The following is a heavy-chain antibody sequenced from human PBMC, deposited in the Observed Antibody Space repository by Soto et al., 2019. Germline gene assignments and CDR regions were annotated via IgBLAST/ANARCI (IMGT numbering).Heavy chain of an antibody. J-gene: IGHJ5*02. CDR3: AKDPYSGVLVPVAIGFDP. CDR2: ISGSGGSA. Sequence: GGSLRLSCAASGFTFSNYAMTWVRQGPGKGLEWVSAISGSGGSAYYADSVKGRFTISRDNSKNTLYLQMNSLRADDSGVYYCAKDPYSGVLVPVAIGFDPWGPGTLVTAPQ. CDR1: GFTFSNYA. V-gene: IGHV3-23*01. D-gene: IGHD2-2*01.